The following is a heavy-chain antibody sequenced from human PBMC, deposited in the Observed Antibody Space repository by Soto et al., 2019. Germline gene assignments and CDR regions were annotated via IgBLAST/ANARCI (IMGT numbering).Heavy chain of an antibody. CDR1: DDYINSDKYY. D-gene: IGHD3-9*01. Sequence: SQPLSLTCCVADDYINSDKYYWGRNRQPPGKGLEWIGSIYYRGNAYYNQSLQTRVTISLDKSKSQFSLKLNSVTAADSSVYFCARLEGLATISYYFDFWGPGALVTVSS. J-gene: IGHJ4*02. CDR2: IYYRGNA. CDR3: ARLEGLATISYYFDF. V-gene: IGHV4-39*01.